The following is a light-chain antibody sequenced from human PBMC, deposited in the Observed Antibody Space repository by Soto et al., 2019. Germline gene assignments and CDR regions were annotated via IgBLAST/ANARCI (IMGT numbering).Light chain of an antibody. CDR2: GAS. Sequence: EIVMTPSPAPPSVSPGERAPLSCRASQSVRNNLAWYQQKPGQAPRVLIYGASNRATGIPDRFSGIGSGTDFTLTIGRMEPEDFAVYDCQQYGSSGTFGQGTKVDIK. V-gene: IGKV3-20*01. J-gene: IGKJ1*01. CDR3: QQYGSSGT. CDR1: QSVRNN.